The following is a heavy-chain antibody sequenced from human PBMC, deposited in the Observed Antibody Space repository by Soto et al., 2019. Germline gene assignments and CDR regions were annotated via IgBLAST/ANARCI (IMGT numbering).Heavy chain of an antibody. V-gene: IGHV3-30-3*01. J-gene: IGHJ4*02. D-gene: IGHD1-1*01. CDR2: ISYDGSNK. CDR1: GFTFSSYA. CDR3: ARASSLRYNWGGDCEY. Sequence: PGGSLRLSCAASGFTFSSYAMHCVRQAPCKGLEWVAVISYDGSNKYYADSVKGRFTISRDNSKNTLYLQMNSLRAEDTAVYYCARASSLRYNWGGDCEYWGQGT.